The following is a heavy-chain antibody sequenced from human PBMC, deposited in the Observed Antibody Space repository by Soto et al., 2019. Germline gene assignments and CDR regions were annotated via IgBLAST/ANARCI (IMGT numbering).Heavy chain of an antibody. Sequence: PQTLTLTGTVLDGYLSGHYWSGVRQPPGKGLEWIGYISGTGTTNYSPSLTNRVTISVDMSKNQFSLRLSSVPAADTAVYYCAGFSSGTYLFALWGQGTPVTVSS. V-gene: IGHV4-59*11. D-gene: IGHD1-26*01. J-gene: IGHJ4*02. CDR2: ISGTGTT. CDR3: AGFSSGTYLFAL. CDR1: DGYLSGHY.